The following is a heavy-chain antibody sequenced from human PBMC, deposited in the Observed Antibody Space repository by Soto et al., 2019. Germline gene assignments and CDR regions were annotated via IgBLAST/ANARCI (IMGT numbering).Heavy chain of an antibody. V-gene: IGHV3-30-3*01. CDR3: ARDTLETASLHQINWLDP. CDR2: ISYDGSNK. Sequence: QVQLVESGGGVVQPGRSLRLSCAASGFTFSSYAIHWVRQAPGKGLEWVADISYDGSNKYYADSVKGRFTISRDNSKNTLYLQMNSLRGEDTAVYYCARDTLETASLHQINWLDPWGQGNLVTVSS. CDR1: GFTFSSYA. J-gene: IGHJ5*02.